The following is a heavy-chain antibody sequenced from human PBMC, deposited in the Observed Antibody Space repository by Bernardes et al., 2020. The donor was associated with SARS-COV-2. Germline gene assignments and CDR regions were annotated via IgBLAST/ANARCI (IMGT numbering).Heavy chain of an antibody. J-gene: IGHJ5*02. V-gene: IGHV3-33*01. CDR2: IWYDGSNK. CDR1: GFTFSSYG. Sequence: GSLRLSCAASGFTFSSYGMHWVRQAPGKGLEWVAVIWYDGSNKYYADSVKGRFTISRDNSKNTLYLQMNSLRAEDTAVYYCARGGLAAAGTGWFDPWGQGTLVTVSS. CDR3: ARGGLAAAGTGWFDP. D-gene: IGHD6-13*01.